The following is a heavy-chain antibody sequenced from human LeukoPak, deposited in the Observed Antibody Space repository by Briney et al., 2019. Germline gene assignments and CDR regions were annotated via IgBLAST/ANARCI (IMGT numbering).Heavy chain of an antibody. CDR3: ALSGYSYGKFDY. CDR1: GYTFTYRY. J-gene: IGHJ4*02. D-gene: IGHD5-18*01. CDR2: ITPFNGNT. V-gene: IGHV1-45*02. Sequence: SVKVSCKASGYTFTYRYLHWVRQAPGQALEWMGWITPFNGNTNYAQKFQDRVTITRDRSMSTAYMELSSLRSEDTAMYYCALSGYSYGKFDYWGQGTLVPSPQ.